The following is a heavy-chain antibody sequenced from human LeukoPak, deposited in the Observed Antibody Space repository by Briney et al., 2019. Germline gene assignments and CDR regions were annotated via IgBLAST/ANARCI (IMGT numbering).Heavy chain of an antibody. CDR2: INSDGSST. D-gene: IGHD7-27*01. CDR1: GFSFSSYW. J-gene: IGHJ4*02. V-gene: IGHV3-74*01. Sequence: PGGSLRLSCAASGFSFSSYWMHWVRQAPGKGLVWVSRINSDGSSTSYADSVKGRFTISRDNAKNTLYLQMNSLRAEDTAVYYCARVYDVNWGGFDYWGQGTLVTVSS. CDR3: ARVYDVNWGGFDY.